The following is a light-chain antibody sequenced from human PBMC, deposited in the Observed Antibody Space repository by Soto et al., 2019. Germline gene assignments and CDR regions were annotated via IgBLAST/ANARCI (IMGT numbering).Light chain of an antibody. CDR2: GAS. CDR3: QQYNSGSPAVT. CDR1: QSVSSN. J-gene: IGKJ1*01. V-gene: IGKV3-15*01. Sequence: EIVLTQSPGTLSLSPGERATLSCRASQSVSSNLAWYQQQPGQAPSLLIYGASTRGTGIPDRFSGSGSCTEFTLTISSLQPDDFATYYCQQYNSGSPAVTFGQGTKVDIK.